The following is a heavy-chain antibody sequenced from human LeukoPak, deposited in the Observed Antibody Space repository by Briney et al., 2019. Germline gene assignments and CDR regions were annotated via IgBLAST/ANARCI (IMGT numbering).Heavy chain of an antibody. CDR3: ARDLSSRDAY. D-gene: IGHD6-13*01. CDR1: GFTFRTYW. Sequence: GGSLRLSCAVSGFTFRTYWMHWVRQVPGEGLVWVSRINEDGSITNYADSVKGRFSISRDNAKNTLYLQMNSLRAEDTAVYYCARDLSSRDAYWGQGTPVTVSS. J-gene: IGHJ4*02. CDR2: INEDGSIT. V-gene: IGHV3-74*01.